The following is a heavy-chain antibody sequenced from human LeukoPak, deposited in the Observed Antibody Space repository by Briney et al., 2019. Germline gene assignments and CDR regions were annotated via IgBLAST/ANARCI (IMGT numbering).Heavy chain of an antibody. CDR3: ARDLYKDSGSGWSLDY. D-gene: IGHD6-19*01. CDR2: ISYDGDNK. V-gene: IGHV3-30*04. CDR1: GFTFSTYA. Sequence: GGSLRLSCAVSGFTFSTYAMHWVRQAPGKGLEWVAVISYDGDNKYYADSVKGRSTISRDNSKNTLYLQVNSLRAEDTAVYYCARDLYKDSGSGWSLDYWGRGTLVTVSS. J-gene: IGHJ4*02.